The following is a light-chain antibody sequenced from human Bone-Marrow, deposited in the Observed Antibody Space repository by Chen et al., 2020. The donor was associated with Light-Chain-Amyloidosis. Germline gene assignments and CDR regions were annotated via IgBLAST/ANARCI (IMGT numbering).Light chain of an antibody. CDR2: GAS. CDR1: QSVSSN. Sequence: IVMVQSPATLSVSPGERATLSCRASQSVSSNLAWYQQKPGQAPRLLIYGASIRATGIPARFSGSGSGTEFTLTISSLQSEDFAVYYCQQYNNWPPLTFGGGTKVEIK. J-gene: IGKJ4*01. V-gene: IGKV3-15*01. CDR3: QQYNNWPPLT.